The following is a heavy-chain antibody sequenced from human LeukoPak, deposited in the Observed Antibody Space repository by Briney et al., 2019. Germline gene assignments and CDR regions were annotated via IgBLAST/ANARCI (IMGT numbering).Heavy chain of an antibody. D-gene: IGHD3-16*02. CDR3: AREPVPRYYDYVWGSCRPKYYFDY. V-gene: IGHV1-18*01. CDR2: ISAYNGNT. J-gene: IGHJ4*02. Sequence: ASVKVSCKASGYTFTSYGISWVRQAPGQGLEWMGWISAYNGNTNYAQKLQGRVTMTTDTSTSTAYMELRSLRSDDTAVYYCAREPVPRYYDYVWGSCRPKYYFDYWGQGTLVTVSS. CDR1: GYTFTSYG.